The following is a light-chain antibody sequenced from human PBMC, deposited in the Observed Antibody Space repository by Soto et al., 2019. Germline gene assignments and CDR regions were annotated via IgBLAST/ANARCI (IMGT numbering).Light chain of an antibody. CDR2: RND. CDR1: SSNVGSNF. Sequence: QSVLTQPPSASGTPGQRVTMSCSGRSSNVGSNFVYWYQQLPETAPRLLIYRNDQRPSGVPDRFSASKSGTSASLAISGLQSEDEADYYCAAWDDSLNGNYVFGTGTKLTVL. J-gene: IGLJ1*01. CDR3: AAWDDSLNGNYV. V-gene: IGLV1-44*01.